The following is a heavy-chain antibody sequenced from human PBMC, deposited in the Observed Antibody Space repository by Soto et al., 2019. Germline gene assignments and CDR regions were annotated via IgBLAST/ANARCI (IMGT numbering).Heavy chain of an antibody. CDR2: TMPVFSTP. CDR1: GGTFSTSA. Sequence: QVQLVQSGAEVKKPGSSVKVSCKSSGGTFSTSALSWVRQAPGQGLEWVGGTMPVFSTPDYAQKFHGRVTKTAAESTPSTDRELTGVRPDDTAVYYCARDKERQQLGGNYYYMLDVWGQGTAITLSS. CDR3: ARDKERQQLGGNYYYMLDV. V-gene: IGHV1-69*12. D-gene: IGHD1-1*01. J-gene: IGHJ6*02.